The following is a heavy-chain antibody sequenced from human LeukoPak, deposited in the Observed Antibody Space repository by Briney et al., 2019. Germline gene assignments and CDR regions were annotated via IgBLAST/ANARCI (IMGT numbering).Heavy chain of an antibody. V-gene: IGHV1-2*02. Sequence: ASVKVSCKASGYTFTGYYMHWVRQAPGQGLEWMGWINPNSGGTNYAQKFQGRVTMTRDTSISTAYMELSRLRSDDTAVYYCARVVVVAATFYFDYWGQGTLVTVSS. CDR2: INPNSGGT. J-gene: IGHJ4*02. CDR3: ARVVVVAATFYFDY. CDR1: GYTFTGYY. D-gene: IGHD2-15*01.